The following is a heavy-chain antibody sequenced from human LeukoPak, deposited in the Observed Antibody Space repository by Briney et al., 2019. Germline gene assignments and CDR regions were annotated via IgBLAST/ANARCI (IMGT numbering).Heavy chain of an antibody. V-gene: IGHV3-23*01. D-gene: IGHD3-16*02. CDR1: GFTFSSYA. Sequence: SGGSLRLSCAASGFTFSSYAMSWVRQAPGKGLEWVSAISGSGGSTYYADSVKGRFTISRDNSKNTLYLQMNSLRAEDTAVYYCATPRGRLGELSVYYFDYWGQGTLVTVSS. J-gene: IGHJ4*02. CDR3: ATPRGRLGELSVYYFDY. CDR2: ISGSGGST.